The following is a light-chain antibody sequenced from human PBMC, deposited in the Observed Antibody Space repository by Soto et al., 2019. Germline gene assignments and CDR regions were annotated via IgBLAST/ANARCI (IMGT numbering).Light chain of an antibody. CDR2: DTS. V-gene: IGKV1-33*01. Sequence: DIQRTQSASSLSASVGDRVTITCQARQDIKHYLNWYQQKPGKAPNLLIYDTSVLETGVPSRFSGSGSGTDFTFTISSLQHEDIATYYCQQYDNLTITFGQGTKVDIK. J-gene: IGKJ1*01. CDR1: QDIKHY. CDR3: QQYDNLTIT.